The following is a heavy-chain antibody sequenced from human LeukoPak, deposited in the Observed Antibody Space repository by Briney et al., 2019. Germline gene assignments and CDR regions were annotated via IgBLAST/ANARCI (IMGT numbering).Heavy chain of an antibody. CDR2: IWYDGSNK. V-gene: IGHV3-33*01. D-gene: IGHD2-15*01. J-gene: IGHJ4*02. CDR1: GFTFNNYG. Sequence: GGSLRLSCTASGFTFNNYGMHWVRQAPGKGLEWVAVIWYDGSNKYYADSVKGRFTISRDNSKNTLYLQMNSLRAEDTAVYYCARAGRSVYWGQGTLVTVSS. CDR3: ARAGRSVY.